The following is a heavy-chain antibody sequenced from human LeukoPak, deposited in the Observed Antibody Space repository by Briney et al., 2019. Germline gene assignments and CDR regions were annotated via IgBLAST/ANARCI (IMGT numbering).Heavy chain of an antibody. CDR1: GGSISSGGYS. V-gene: IGHV4-30-2*01. J-gene: IGHJ3*02. D-gene: IGHD6-19*01. CDR3: AREDGRRSGWYSSVAFDI. CDR2: IYHSGST. Sequence: SETLSLTCAVSGGSISSGGYSWSWIRQPPGKGLEWIGYIYHSGSTNYNPSLKSRVTISLDTSKNQFSLRLRSVTAADTAVYYCAREDGRRSGWYSSVAFDIWGQGAMVTVSS.